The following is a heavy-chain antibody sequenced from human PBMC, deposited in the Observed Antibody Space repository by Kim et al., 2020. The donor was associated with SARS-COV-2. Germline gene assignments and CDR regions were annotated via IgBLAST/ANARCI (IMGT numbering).Heavy chain of an antibody. Sequence: GGSLRLSCAASGFSFSNYAMSWVRQAPGTGLEWVSSISGGDTTYYAEAAKSGFSISRDNTQSTLFLQLNNLRAADKAVYYYARVVSGQNVGYDAFAFWG. CDR2: ISGGDTT. CDR3: ARVVSGQNVGYDAFAF. D-gene: IGHD6-25*01. J-gene: IGHJ3*01. V-gene: IGHV3-23*01. CDR1: GFSFSNYA.